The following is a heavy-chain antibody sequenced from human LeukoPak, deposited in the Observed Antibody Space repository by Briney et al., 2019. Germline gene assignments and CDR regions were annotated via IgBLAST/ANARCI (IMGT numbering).Heavy chain of an antibody. J-gene: IGHJ4*02. CDR2: IIPILGIA. Sequence: GASVKVSCKASGYTFSSYGISWVRQAPGQGLEWMGRIIPILGIANYAQKFQGRVTITADKSTSTAYMELSSLRSEDTAVYYCATYGAGILTGYYFDYWGQGTLVTVSS. CDR1: GYTFSSYG. V-gene: IGHV1-69*04. CDR3: ATYGAGILTGYYFDY. D-gene: IGHD3-9*01.